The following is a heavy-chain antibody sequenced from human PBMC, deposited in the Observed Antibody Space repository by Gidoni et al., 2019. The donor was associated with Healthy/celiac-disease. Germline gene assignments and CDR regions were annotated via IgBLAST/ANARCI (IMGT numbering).Heavy chain of an antibody. CDR1: GFTFSSYA. CDR2: ISGSGGST. CDR3: AKEGGLTIFGATSSYGMDV. V-gene: IGHV3-23*01. Sequence: EVQLLESGGGLVQPGGSLRLSCAASGFTFSSYAMSWVRQAPGKGLEWVSAISGSGGSTYYADSVKGRFTISRDNSKNTLYLQMNSLRAEDTAVYYCAKEGGLTIFGATSSYGMDVWGQGTTVTVSS. J-gene: IGHJ6*02. D-gene: IGHD3-3*01.